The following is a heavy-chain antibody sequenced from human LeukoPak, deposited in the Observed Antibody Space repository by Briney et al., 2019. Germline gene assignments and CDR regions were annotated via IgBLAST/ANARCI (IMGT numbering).Heavy chain of an antibody. V-gene: IGHV4-34*01. D-gene: IGHD3-22*01. CDR3: ARRYCYDSSGYLASYYFDY. Sequence: SETLSLTCAVYGGSFSGYYWSWIRQPPGKGLEWIGSIYHSGSTYYNPSLKSRVTISVDTSKNQFSLKLSSVTAADTAVYYCARRYCYDSSGYLASYYFDYWGQGTLVTVSS. CDR2: IYHSGST. CDR1: GGSFSGYY. J-gene: IGHJ4*02.